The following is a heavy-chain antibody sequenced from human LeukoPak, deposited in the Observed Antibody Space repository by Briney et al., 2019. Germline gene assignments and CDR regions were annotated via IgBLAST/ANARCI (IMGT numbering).Heavy chain of an antibody. J-gene: IGHJ3*02. D-gene: IGHD6-13*01. CDR1: GYTFTSYG. Sequence: ASVKVSCKASGYTFTSYGISWVRQAPGQGLEWMGWISAYNGNTNYAQKLQGRVTMTRDTSTSTVYMELSSLRSEDTAVYYCARGQIAAAGNAFDIWGQGTMVTVSS. V-gene: IGHV1-18*01. CDR3: ARGQIAAAGNAFDI. CDR2: ISAYNGNT.